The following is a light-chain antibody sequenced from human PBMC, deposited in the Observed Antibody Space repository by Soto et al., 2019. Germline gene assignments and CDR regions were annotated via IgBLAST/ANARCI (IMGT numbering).Light chain of an antibody. Sequence: EIVLTQSPGTLSLSPGESATLSCRASQSVSSNSLAWYRRNPGQPPSLLIYGTSTRATDIPRRFSGSGSGTDFTLTITRLEPDDFARYFCQQYGDSPPTFGQGTKVEVK. CDR1: QSVSSNS. CDR2: GTS. V-gene: IGKV3-20*01. J-gene: IGKJ1*01. CDR3: QQYGDSPPT.